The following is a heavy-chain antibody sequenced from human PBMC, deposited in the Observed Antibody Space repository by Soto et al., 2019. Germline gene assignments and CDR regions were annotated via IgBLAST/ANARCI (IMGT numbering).Heavy chain of an antibody. Sequence: EVQLVESGGGLVQPGGALRLSCAASGFTFSSYDMHWVRQATGKGLEWVAGIGSGGDTYYPSSLKGRFTISRENAKNSLYLQMNSLRAGDTAVYYCARVRGGYYYYYMDVWGKGTTVTVSS. J-gene: IGHJ6*03. D-gene: IGHD3-16*01. V-gene: IGHV3-13*01. CDR1: GFTFSSYD. CDR2: IGSGGDT. CDR3: ARVRGGYYYYYMDV.